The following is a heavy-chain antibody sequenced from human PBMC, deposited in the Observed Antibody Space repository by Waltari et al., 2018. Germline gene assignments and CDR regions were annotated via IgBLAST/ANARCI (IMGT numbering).Heavy chain of an antibody. CDR1: GGTFSSYA. J-gene: IGHJ4*02. CDR3: AREGYYDSSGQPRFDY. D-gene: IGHD3-22*01. Sequence: QVQLVQSGAEVKKPGSSVKVSCKASGGTFSSYAISWVRQAPGQGLEWMGGIIPIFGTANYAQKCQGRVTITTDESASTAYMELSSLRSEDTAVYYCAREGYYDSSGQPRFDYWGQGTLVTVSS. CDR2: IIPIFGTA. V-gene: IGHV1-69*05.